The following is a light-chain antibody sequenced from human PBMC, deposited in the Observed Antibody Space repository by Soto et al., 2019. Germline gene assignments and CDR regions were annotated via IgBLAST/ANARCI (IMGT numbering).Light chain of an antibody. CDR3: QQYNNWPPLT. CDR2: DAS. J-gene: IGKJ4*01. Sequence: EIVMTQSPATLSVSPGDRATLSCRASQSVSSSLAWYQQIPGQAPRLLIYDASTRATGIPARCGGSGSGTEFTLTISSLQSEDFAVYYCQQYNNWPPLTFGGGTKGELK. CDR1: QSVSSS. V-gene: IGKV3-15*01.